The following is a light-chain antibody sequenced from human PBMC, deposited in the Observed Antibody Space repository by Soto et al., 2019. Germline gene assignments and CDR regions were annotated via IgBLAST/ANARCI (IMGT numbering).Light chain of an antibody. CDR3: GSYTRSDTGV. V-gene: IGLV2-14*01. Sequence: QSVLTQPASVSGSPGQSITISCTGTSSDVGGYNYVSWYQQHPGKAPKLIIYDVSNRPSGVSNRFSGSKSGNTASLTISGLQAEDEADYYCGSYTRSDTGVFGGGTKLTVL. J-gene: IGLJ2*01. CDR1: SSDVGGYNY. CDR2: DVS.